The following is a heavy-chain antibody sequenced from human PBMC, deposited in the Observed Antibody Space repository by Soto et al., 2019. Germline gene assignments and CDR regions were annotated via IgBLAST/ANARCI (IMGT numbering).Heavy chain of an antibody. CDR3: ARTPDI. V-gene: IGHV6-1*01. J-gene: IGHJ3*02. Sequence: SQTLSLTCAISGDSVSTNSATWDWIRQSPSRGLEWLGRTYYRSNWYTDYAVSVKGRITISPDTSNNQLSLQLNSVTPDDTAVYYCARTPDIWGQGTMVTVSS. CDR1: GDSVSTNSAT. CDR2: TYYRSNWYT.